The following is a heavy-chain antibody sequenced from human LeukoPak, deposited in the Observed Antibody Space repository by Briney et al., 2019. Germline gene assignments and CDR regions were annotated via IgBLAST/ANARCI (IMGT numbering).Heavy chain of an antibody. CDR3: ARVGYCSGGSCYSWFDY. CDR1: GGSISSYY. V-gene: IGHV4-59*01. Sequence: SETLSLTCTVSGGSISSYYWSWIRQPPGKGPERIGYIYYSGSTNYNPSLKSRVTISVDTSKNQFSLKLSSVTAADTAVYYCARVGYCSGGSCYSWFDYWGQGTLVTVSS. D-gene: IGHD2-15*01. J-gene: IGHJ4*02. CDR2: IYYSGST.